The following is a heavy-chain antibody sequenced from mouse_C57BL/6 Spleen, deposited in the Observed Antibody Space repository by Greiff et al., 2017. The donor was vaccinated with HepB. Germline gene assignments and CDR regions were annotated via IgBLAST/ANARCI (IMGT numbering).Heavy chain of an antibody. CDR3: ARGLITTVVSYYAMDY. Sequence: QVQLQQSGTELVKPGASVKLSCKASGYTFTSYWMHWVKQRPGQGLEWIGNINPSNGGTNYNEKFKSKATLTVDKSSSTAYMQLSSLTSEDSAVYYCARGLITTVVSYYAMDYWGQGTSVTVSS. V-gene: IGHV1-53*01. J-gene: IGHJ4*01. CDR2: INPSNGGT. CDR1: GYTFTSYW. D-gene: IGHD1-1*01.